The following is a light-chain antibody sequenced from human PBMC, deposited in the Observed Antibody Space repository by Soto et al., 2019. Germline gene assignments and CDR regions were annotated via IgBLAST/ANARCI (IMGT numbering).Light chain of an antibody. J-gene: IGLJ3*02. CDR2: TND. V-gene: IGLV1-47*02. CDR1: TSNIGSNN. Sequence: QSVLAQPPSVSGTPGQRLTISCSGGTSNIGSNNVYWYQQLPGAAPKLLIYTNDQRPSGVPERFSGSRSGTSASLAISGLRSEDEGDYFCAAWDDSLRGVMFGGGTKLTVL. CDR3: AAWDDSLRGVM.